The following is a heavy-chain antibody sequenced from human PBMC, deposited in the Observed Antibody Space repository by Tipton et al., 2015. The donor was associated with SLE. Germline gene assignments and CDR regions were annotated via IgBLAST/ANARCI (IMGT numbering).Heavy chain of an antibody. J-gene: IGHJ3*02. CDR1: GGSFSGYY. Sequence: TLSLTCAVYGGSFSGYYWSWIRQPPGRGLEWIGEIKHSGRTNYKSSLKSRVTISVDTPKNQFSLKLSSVTAADTAVYYCARGIGAFDIWGQGTMVTVSS. V-gene: IGHV4-34*01. CDR3: ARGIGAFDI. CDR2: IKHSGRT.